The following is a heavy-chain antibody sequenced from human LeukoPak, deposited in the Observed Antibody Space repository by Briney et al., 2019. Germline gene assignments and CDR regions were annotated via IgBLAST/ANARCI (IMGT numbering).Heavy chain of an antibody. J-gene: IGHJ4*02. Sequence: ASVKVSCKASGYTFTSYGISWVRQAPGQGLEWMGWISAYNGNTNYAQKLQGRVTMTTDTSTSTAYMELRSLRSDDTAMYYCARTIPSYYYDSSGFSIFDYWGQGTLVTVSS. CDR1: GYTFTSYG. CDR2: ISAYNGNT. V-gene: IGHV1-18*01. CDR3: ARTIPSYYYDSSGFSIFDY. D-gene: IGHD3-22*01.